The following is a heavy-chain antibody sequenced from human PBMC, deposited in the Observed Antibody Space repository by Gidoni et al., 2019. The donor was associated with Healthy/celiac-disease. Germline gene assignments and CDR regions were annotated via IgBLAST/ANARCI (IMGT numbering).Heavy chain of an antibody. CDR1: GGTFSSYA. J-gene: IGHJ6*02. CDR3: ARDNREDSSRWHVPPSGLVIYYYVMVV. D-gene: IGHD6-13*01. V-gene: IGHV1-69*04. CDR2: IIPILGIA. Sequence: EVKKPGSAVKVSCKASGGTFSSYASSWVRQAPGQGLEWMGRIIPILGIADYAQQFQGRVTITADKSTSTAYMELSSLRSEDTAVYYCARDNREDSSRWHVPPSGLVIYYYVMVVWGQGPTVTVSS.